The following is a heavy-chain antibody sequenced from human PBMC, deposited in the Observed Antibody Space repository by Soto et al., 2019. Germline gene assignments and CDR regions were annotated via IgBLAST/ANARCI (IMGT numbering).Heavy chain of an antibody. CDR1: GYSFTSYW. J-gene: IGHJ6*02. V-gene: IGHV5-10-1*01. CDR3: AKLRRSSTICYSRAYYYYNGMDA. Sequence: PGESLKISCEGSGYSFTSYWISWVRQMPGKGLEWMGRVDPSDSDTNYSPSFQGHVTISADKSISTAYLQWSSLKASDTAMYYCAKLRRSSTICYSRAYYYYNGMDAWGQGTTVTVSS. CDR2: VDPSDSDT. D-gene: IGHD2-2*02.